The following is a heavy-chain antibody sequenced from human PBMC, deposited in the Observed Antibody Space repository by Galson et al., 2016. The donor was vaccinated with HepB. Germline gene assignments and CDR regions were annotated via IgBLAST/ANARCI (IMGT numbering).Heavy chain of an antibody. CDR3: ARDHGSGWLNAFNV. Sequence: SVKVSCKVSTYTLAEVSMHWVRQAPGQGLEWMGGILPFLGSADYAQKFQGRVTITADESTSTASMELSSLGSNDTAVYYCARDHGSGWLNAFNVWGQGTLVIVSS. D-gene: IGHD6-19*01. V-gene: IGHV1-69*13. J-gene: IGHJ3*01. CDR2: ILPFLGSA. CDR1: TYTLAEVS.